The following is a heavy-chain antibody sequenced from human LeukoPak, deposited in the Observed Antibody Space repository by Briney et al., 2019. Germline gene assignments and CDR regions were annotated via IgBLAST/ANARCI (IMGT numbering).Heavy chain of an antibody. CDR1: GFSLTTSGVG. J-gene: IGHJ5*02. CDR2: INWDDQK. Sequence: ESGPTLVKPTQTLTLTCTFSGFSLTTSGVGVGWIRQPPGKALEWLALINWDDQKVYSPSLQSRLSITKDTSKNQVVLTMTNVDPVDTAAYYCAHRRDSSGYQYRWWFAPWGQGTLVTVSS. CDR3: AHRRDSSGYQYRWWFAP. V-gene: IGHV2-5*02. D-gene: IGHD3-22*01.